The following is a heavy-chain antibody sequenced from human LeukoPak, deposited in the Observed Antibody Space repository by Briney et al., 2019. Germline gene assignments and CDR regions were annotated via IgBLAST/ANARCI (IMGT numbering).Heavy chain of an antibody. D-gene: IGHD1-26*01. CDR3: ASERTVVGDAGIDY. J-gene: IGHJ4*02. V-gene: IGHV1-2*02. Sequence: GASVKVSCKPSGYTFNRYYMHWVRQAPGQGLEWMGWINPNSGGTNYAQKFQGRVTMTRDTSISRAYMELSRLRSDDMAVYYCASERTVVGDAGIDYWGQGTLVTVSS. CDR1: GYTFNRYY. CDR2: INPNSGGT.